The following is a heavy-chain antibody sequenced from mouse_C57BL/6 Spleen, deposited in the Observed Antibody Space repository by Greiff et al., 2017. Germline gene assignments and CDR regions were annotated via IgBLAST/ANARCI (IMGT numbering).Heavy chain of an antibody. V-gene: IGHV1-55*01. CDR3: ASIYYSSYYFDY. CDR1: GYTFTSYW. CDR2: IYPGSGST. Sequence: QVQLQQSGAELVKPGASVKMSCKASGYTFTSYWITWVKQRPGQGLEWIGDIYPGSGSTNYNEKFKSKATLTVDTSSSTAYMQLSSLTSEDSAVYYCASIYYSSYYFDYWGQGTTLTVSS. J-gene: IGHJ2*01. D-gene: IGHD1-1*01.